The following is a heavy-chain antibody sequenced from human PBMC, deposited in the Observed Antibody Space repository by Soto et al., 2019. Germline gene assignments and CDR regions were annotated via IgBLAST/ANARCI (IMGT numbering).Heavy chain of an antibody. CDR1: RLTVTNNY. J-gene: IGHJ6*02. Sequence: GGSLRLSCAVSRLTVTNNYMHWVRQAPGKGLEWVAVISYDGRKKYYADSMKGRFTISRDNSKNTLYLQMNNLRAEDTAMYYCAKDEVLVEVVARDYYGMDVWGQGTTVTVSS. CDR3: AKDEVLVEVVARDYYGMDV. V-gene: IGHV3-30*18. D-gene: IGHD2-15*01. CDR2: ISYDGRKK.